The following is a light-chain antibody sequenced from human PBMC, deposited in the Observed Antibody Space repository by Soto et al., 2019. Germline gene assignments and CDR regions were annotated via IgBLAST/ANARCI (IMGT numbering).Light chain of an antibody. CDR1: QNIITY. CDR3: QHYYRLPPT. Sequence: EIVLTQSPGTLSLSPGERATLSCRASQNIITYLAWYQQKPGQAPRPLIYGASTRATGVPDRLSGSGSGADFTLTINRLEPEDFAVYFCQHYYRLPPTYGQGTKLEV. CDR2: GAS. V-gene: IGKV3-20*01. J-gene: IGKJ2*01.